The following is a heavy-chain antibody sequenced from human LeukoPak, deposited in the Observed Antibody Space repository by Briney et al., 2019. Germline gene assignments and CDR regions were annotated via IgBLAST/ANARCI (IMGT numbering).Heavy chain of an antibody. CDR3: ARDGRGLDY. CDR1: GGSFSAYY. J-gene: IGHJ4*02. Sequence: PSETLSLTCAVYGGSFSAYYWSWIRQPPEKGLEWIGEINHSGSTNYNPSLKSRVTISVDTSKNQFSLKLSSVTAADTAVYYCARDGRGLDYWGQGTLVTVSS. D-gene: IGHD3-10*01. V-gene: IGHV4-34*01. CDR2: INHSGST.